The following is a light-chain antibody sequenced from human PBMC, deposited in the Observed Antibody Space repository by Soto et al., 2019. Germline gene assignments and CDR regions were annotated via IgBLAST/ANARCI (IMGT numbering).Light chain of an antibody. V-gene: IGKV1-33*01. CDR1: QDSSIY. CDR3: QQYDNLPLT. Sequence: DLQMTQSPSSLSAFVGDRVTITCQASQDSSIYLSWYQQKPGKAPKLLIYDASNLETGVPSRFSGSGSGTDFTFTISSLQPEDIATYYCQQYDNLPLTFGAGTKVAIK. J-gene: IGKJ3*01. CDR2: DAS.